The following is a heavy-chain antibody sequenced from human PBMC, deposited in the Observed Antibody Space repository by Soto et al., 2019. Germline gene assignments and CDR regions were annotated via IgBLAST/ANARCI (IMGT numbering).Heavy chain of an antibody. V-gene: IGHV3-7*01. J-gene: IGHJ4*02. CDR2: IKQDGSET. CDR1: GFTFSSYW. Sequence: EVQLVESGGGLVQPGGSLRLSCGASGFTFSSYWMNWVRQAPGKGLEWVANIKQDGSETSYVDSVKGRFTISRDNAKNSLYLQMDSLRAEDTAVYYCARVDDSAWYTRDYWCQGTLGTDSA. D-gene: IGHD6-19*01. CDR3: ARVDDSAWYTRDY.